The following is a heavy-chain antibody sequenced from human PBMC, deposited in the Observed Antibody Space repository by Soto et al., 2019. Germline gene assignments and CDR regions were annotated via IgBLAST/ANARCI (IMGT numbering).Heavy chain of an antibody. V-gene: IGHV4-31*03. J-gene: IGHJ5*02. CDR1: NNSISNPIYY. CDR2: IYYSGST. Sequence: PSETLSLTCTVSNNSISNPIYYWGWIRQHPGKGLEWIGYIYYSGSTYYNPSLKSRVTISVDTSKNQFSLKLSSVTAADTAVYYCARLTLTSLLFGPWGQGTLVTVSS. D-gene: IGHD2-15*01. CDR3: ARLTLTSLLFGP.